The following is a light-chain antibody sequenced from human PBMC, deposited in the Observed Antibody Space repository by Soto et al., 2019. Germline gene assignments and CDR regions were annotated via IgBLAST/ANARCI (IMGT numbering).Light chain of an antibody. CDR2: LNSDGSH. J-gene: IGLJ2*01. V-gene: IGLV4-69*01. Sequence: QPVLTQSASASASVGTSVKLTCTLSSGHSSYAIAWHQQQPEKGPRYLVKLNSDGSHSKGDGIPDRFSGSSSGAERYLTISSLQSEDEADYYCQTWGTGIVVFGGGTKLTVL. CDR1: SGHSSYA. CDR3: QTWGTGIVV.